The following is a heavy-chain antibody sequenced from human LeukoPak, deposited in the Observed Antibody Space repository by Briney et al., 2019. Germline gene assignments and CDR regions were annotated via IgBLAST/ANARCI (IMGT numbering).Heavy chain of an antibody. V-gene: IGHV3-23*01. D-gene: IGHD3-22*01. CDR1: GFTFNIYA. CDR3: AKDRPNYHESNGHYYRPNGDY. J-gene: IGHJ4*02. CDR2: IMSSGGDT. Sequence: GGSLRLSCAASGFTFNIYAMSWVRQAPGKGLEWVSSIMSSGGDTFYADSVKDRFTISRDNSRNTLYLQMSRLRAEDTAVYYCAKDRPNYHESNGHYYRPNGDYWGQGTLVTVSS.